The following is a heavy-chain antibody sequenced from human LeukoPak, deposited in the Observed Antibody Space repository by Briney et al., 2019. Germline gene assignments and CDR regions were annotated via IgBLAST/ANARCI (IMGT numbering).Heavy chain of an antibody. J-gene: IGHJ5*02. D-gene: IGHD3-3*01. CDR2: ISAYNGNT. CDR3: ARVPSQITIFGVVSWFDP. V-gene: IGHV1-18*01. Sequence: ASVKVSCKASGYTFTSYGISWVRQAPGQGLEWMGWISAYNGNTNYAQKLQGRVTMTRDTSISTAYMELSRLRSDDTAVYYCARVPSQITIFGVVSWFDPWGQGTLVTVSS. CDR1: GYTFTSYG.